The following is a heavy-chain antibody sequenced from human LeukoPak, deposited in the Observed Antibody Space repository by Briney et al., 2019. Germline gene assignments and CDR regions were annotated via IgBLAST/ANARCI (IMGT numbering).Heavy chain of an antibody. V-gene: IGHV3-15*01. CDR3: TTDLRYFDRTGFAFDI. Sequence: GGSLRLSCAASGFTVSSNYKSWVRQAPGKGLEWVGRITSKTDGGTTDYIAPGKSRFTIPTDDSKNKLYLQMNSLKAEDTAVYYCTTDLRYFDRTGFAFDIWGQGTMVTVSS. D-gene: IGHD3-9*01. CDR2: ITSKTDGGTT. CDR1: GFTVSSNY. J-gene: IGHJ3*02.